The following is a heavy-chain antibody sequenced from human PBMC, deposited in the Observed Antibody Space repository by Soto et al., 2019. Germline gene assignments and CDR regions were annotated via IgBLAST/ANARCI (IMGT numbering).Heavy chain of an antibody. D-gene: IGHD3-22*01. V-gene: IGHV4-30-2*01. CDR3: ARIRTYDTSGYYSSFYFDN. Sequence: PSETLSLTCTVSRGSISTSGYSWGWIRQPPGKGLEWIGYIYHSGSAYYNPSLKSRVTISVDRSKNQFSLRLSSVTAADTAVYYCARIRTYDTSGYYSSFYFDNWGQGTLVTVSS. CDR1: RGSISTSGYS. J-gene: IGHJ4*02. CDR2: IYHSGSA.